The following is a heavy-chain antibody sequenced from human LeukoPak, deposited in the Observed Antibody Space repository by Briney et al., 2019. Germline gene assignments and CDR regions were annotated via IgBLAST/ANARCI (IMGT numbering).Heavy chain of an antibody. Sequence: SETLSLTCTVSGGSISSHYWSWIRQPPGKGLEWIGYIYYSGSTNYSPSLKSRVTISVDTSKNQFSLKLSSVTAADTAVYYCARSTSFWSGYYPFDYWGQGTLVTVSS. V-gene: IGHV4-59*11. CDR3: ARSTSFWSGYYPFDY. CDR2: IYYSGST. CDR1: GGSISSHY. J-gene: IGHJ4*02. D-gene: IGHD3-3*01.